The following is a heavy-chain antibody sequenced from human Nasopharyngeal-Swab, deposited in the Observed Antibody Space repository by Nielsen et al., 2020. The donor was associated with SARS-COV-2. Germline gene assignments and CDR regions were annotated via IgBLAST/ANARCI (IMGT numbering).Heavy chain of an antibody. CDR2: INTNTGTP. J-gene: IGHJ4*02. CDR1: GYAFTKYA. CDR3: ARGRGSSGYYPTDY. D-gene: IGHD3-22*01. V-gene: IGHV7-4-1*02. Sequence: SVKVSCNASGYAFTKYAMNWVRQAPGQGLEWMGWINTNTGTPTYAQGFTGRFVVSLDTSVSTAYLQISSLKPEDTGVYYCARGRGSSGYYPTDYWGQGTLVTVSS.